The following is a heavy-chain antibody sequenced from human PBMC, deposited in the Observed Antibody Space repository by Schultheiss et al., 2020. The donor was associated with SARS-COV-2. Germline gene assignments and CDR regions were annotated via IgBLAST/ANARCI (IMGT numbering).Heavy chain of an antibody. CDR2: VRYDGSIK. CDR3: ANEADRSEFEY. D-gene: IGHD1-14*01. J-gene: IGHJ4*02. Sequence: GESLKISCAASGFSFSNNDMHWVRQAPGKGLEWVAFVRYDGSIKHYAESVKGRFTISRDNSKDTLYLLMNSLRAEDTAVYYCANEADRSEFEYWGQGTLVTVSS. CDR1: GFSFSNND. V-gene: IGHV3-30*02.